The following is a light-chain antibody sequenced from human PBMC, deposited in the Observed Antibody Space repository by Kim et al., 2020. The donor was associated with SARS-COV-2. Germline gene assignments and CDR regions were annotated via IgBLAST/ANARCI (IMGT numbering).Light chain of an antibody. V-gene: IGKV3-11*02. CDR2: DAA. CDR1: QGMSNN. J-gene: IGKJ4*01. CDR3: QQRNNWPHHT. Sequence: LSPGERATRSCRASQGMSNNVSCYHQQPGQAPRLLIYDAATRAPGIPARCSGSGSGRDFTIRISSRQAEDFVVYFCQQRNNWPHHTFGGGTKVEI.